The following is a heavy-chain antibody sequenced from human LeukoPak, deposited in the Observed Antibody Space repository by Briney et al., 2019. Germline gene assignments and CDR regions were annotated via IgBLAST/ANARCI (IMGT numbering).Heavy chain of an antibody. J-gene: IGHJ4*02. Sequence: PSETLSLTCTVSGGSISSYYWSWIRQAPGKGLEWIGYIYYSGSTNYNPSLKSRVTISVDRSKNQFSLKLSSVTAADTAVYYCARAGVEYNYGLDYWGQGTLVTVSS. D-gene: IGHD5-18*01. CDR2: IYYSGST. CDR3: ARAGVEYNYGLDY. CDR1: GGSISSYY. V-gene: IGHV4-59*01.